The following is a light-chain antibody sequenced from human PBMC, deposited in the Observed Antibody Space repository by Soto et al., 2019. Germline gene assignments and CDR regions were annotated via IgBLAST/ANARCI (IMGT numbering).Light chain of an antibody. CDR2: AAS. CDR3: QESFSSLHT. CDR1: LSISSH. Sequence: DIQMTQSPSSLSASVGDRVTITCRASLSISSHLNWYQQIPGKAPKLLIYAASSLVSGVPSRFSGSGSETDFTLTISSLQPEDFATYHCQESFSSLHTFGQGTKVDLK. J-gene: IGKJ2*01. V-gene: IGKV1-39*01.